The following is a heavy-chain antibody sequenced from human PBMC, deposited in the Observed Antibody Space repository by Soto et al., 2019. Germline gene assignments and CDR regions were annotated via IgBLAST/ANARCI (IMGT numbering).Heavy chain of an antibody. CDR1: GYTFIKYF. J-gene: IGHJ4*02. V-gene: IGHV1-46*01. Sequence: GASVKVSCKASGYTFIKYFIHWVRQAPGQGLEWMAIAHPTNGETTYAQNFQGRVTVTSDTSTSTVHMELSSLRSEDTAIYYCAREEIGGSGSCYNYWGQGTRVTVSS. CDR3: AREEIGGSGSCYNY. CDR2: AHPTNGET. D-gene: IGHD2-15*01.